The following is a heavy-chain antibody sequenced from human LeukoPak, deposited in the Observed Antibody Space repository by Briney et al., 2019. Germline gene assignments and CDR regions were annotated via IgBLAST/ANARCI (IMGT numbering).Heavy chain of an antibody. CDR2: IRYDGSNK. Sequence: GGSLRLSCAASGFTFSSYGMHWVRQAPGKGLEWVTFIRYDGSNKYYADSVKGRFTISRDNSKNTVYLQMNSLRTEDTAVYYCARSLTMVRAYDYWGQGTLVTVSS. J-gene: IGHJ4*02. CDR3: ARSLTMVRAYDY. V-gene: IGHV3-30*02. D-gene: IGHD3-10*01. CDR1: GFTFSSYG.